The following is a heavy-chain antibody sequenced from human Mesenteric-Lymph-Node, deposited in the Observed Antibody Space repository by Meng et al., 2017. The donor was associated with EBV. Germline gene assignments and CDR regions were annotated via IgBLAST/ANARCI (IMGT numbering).Heavy chain of an antibody. CDR1: CGFFSDYF. J-gene: IGHJ4*02. V-gene: IGHV4-34*01. CDR2: INHSGST. Sequence: QVQLQQAGAGLLKPSETLSLHCAVHCGFFSDYFWTWIRQAPGKGLEWVGEINHSGSTKYNPSLKSRVTISVDTSKNQISLNLNSVTAADTAVYYCARPRIRYGSGSYYYWGQGTLVTVSS. CDR3: ARPRIRYGSGSYYY. D-gene: IGHD3-10*01.